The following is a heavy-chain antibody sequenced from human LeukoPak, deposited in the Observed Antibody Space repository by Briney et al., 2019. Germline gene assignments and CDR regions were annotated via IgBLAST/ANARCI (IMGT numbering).Heavy chain of an antibody. CDR3: ARDLRGYNYYMDV. CDR1: GYTFTGYY. V-gene: IGHV1-2*06. CDR2: INPNSGGT. D-gene: IGHD3-10*01. J-gene: IGHJ6*03. Sequence: ASVKVSCKASGYTFTGYYMHWVRQAPGQGLEWMGRINPNSGGTNYAQKFQGRVTMTRDTSISTAYMELSRQRSDDTAVYYCARDLRGYNYYMDVWGKGTTVTVSS.